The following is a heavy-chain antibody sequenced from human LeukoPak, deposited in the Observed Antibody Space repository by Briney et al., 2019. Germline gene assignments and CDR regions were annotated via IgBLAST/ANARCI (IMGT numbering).Heavy chain of an antibody. D-gene: IGHD3-3*01. CDR1: GGTFSSYA. Sequence: SVKVSCKASGGTFSSYAISWVRQAPGQGLEWMGGITPIFGTAKYAQKVQGRVTMSTDESTSTAYMELSSLRSEDTAVYYCAGEGGITVFGVAQPGGAFDIWGQGTMVTVSS. J-gene: IGHJ3*02. V-gene: IGHV1-69*05. CDR2: ITPIFGTA. CDR3: AGEGGITVFGVAQPGGAFDI.